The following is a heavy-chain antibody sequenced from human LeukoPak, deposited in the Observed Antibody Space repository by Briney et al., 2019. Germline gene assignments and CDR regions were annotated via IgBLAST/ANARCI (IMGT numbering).Heavy chain of an antibody. CDR2: MWYDGSNK. Sequence: GMSLRLSCTASGFTLSSYGMHCLRQSPGKGLEWLAVMWYDGSNKYYAESVKGRITISRANSKHTLYLKMNSLRDEHTAVYYCARDWLPHVSVSRYFDWVSRPCDPWGQGTVVSVFS. CDR1: GFTLSSYG. D-gene: IGHD3-9*01. J-gene: IGHJ5*02. V-gene: IGHV3-33*03. CDR3: ARDWLPHVSVSRYFDWVSRPCDP.